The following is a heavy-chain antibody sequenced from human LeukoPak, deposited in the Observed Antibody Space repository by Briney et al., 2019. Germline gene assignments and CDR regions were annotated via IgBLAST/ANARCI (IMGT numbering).Heavy chain of an antibody. D-gene: IGHD2-15*01. CDR3: PRAGYCSGGSCQNWFDP. Sequence: GGSLRLSCAASGFTFSSYAMHWVRQAPGKGLEWVAVISYDGSNKYYADSVKGRFTISRDNSKNTLYLQMNSLRAEDTAVYYCPRAGYCSGGSCQNWFDPWGQGTLVTVSS. CDR1: GFTFSSYA. J-gene: IGHJ5*02. CDR2: ISYDGSNK. V-gene: IGHV3-30*04.